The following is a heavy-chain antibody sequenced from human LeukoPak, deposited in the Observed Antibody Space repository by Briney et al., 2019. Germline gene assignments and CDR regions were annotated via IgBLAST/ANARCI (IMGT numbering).Heavy chain of an antibody. V-gene: IGHV3-11*04. CDR1: GFTFSDYY. CDR2: ISSSSSTI. Sequence: GGSLRLSCAASGFTFSDYYMSWIRQAPGKGLEWVSYISSSSSTIYYADSVKGRFTISRDNAKNSLYLQMNTLRAEDTAVYYCARDRHKYNYDSGGYPPYWGQGTLVTVSS. CDR3: ARDRHKYNYDSGGYPPY. D-gene: IGHD3-22*01. J-gene: IGHJ4*02.